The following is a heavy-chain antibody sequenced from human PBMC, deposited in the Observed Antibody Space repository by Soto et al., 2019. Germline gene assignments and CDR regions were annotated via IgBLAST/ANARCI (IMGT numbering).Heavy chain of an antibody. D-gene: IGHD2-2*01. CDR3: ANCRLPAIPAAADY. Sequence: ASVKVSCKTSGYTFTSFQMHWVRQAPGQGLEWVGIINPENGRTSYAQNFQGRVTMTSDTSTRTIYMELSSLRSEDTAVYYCANCRLPAIPAAADYWGQGTLVTVSS. J-gene: IGHJ4*02. V-gene: IGHV1-46*01. CDR1: GYTFTSFQ. CDR2: INPENGRT.